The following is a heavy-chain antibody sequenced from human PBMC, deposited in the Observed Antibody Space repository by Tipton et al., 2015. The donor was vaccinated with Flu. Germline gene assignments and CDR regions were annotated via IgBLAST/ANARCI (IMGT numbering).Heavy chain of an antibody. V-gene: IGHV4-59*12. CDR3: ARDLWNDRRAYYYYGVDV. D-gene: IGHD1-1*01. Sequence: TLSLTCTVSGGSISDYYWSWIRQPPGKGLVWIAYSSGSSGHTNYNPSLKSRGTISVDTSKNQFSLKLSSVTAADTAVYYCARDLWNDRRAYYYYGVDVWGQGTTVTVSS. CDR1: GGSISDYY. CDR2: SSGSSGHT. J-gene: IGHJ6*02.